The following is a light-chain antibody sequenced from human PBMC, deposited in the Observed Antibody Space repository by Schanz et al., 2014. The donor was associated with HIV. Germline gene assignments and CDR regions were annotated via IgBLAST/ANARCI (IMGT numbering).Light chain of an antibody. CDR3: QSYDSSLSGSV. CDR2: EVT. V-gene: IGLV2-14*01. CDR1: SSDVGGSDP. J-gene: IGLJ2*01. Sequence: QSVLTQPASVSGSPGQSITISCTGTSSDVGGSDPPSWFQQNPGKAPKLMIYEVTKRPSGVPDRVSGSRSGTSASLAISGLQSGDEADYYCQSYDSSLSGSVFGGGTKLTVL.